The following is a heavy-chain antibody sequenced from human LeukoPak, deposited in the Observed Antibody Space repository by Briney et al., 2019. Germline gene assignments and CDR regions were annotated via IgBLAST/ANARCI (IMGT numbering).Heavy chain of an antibody. V-gene: IGHV3-53*04. J-gene: IGHJ4*02. Sequence: GGSLRLSCAASGFTVSTNCMTWVRQAPGKGLEWVSTIYSGGTTYYADSVMGRFTISRHNSRNTLYLQMNSLRAEDTAVYYCASVDTVMAYYFDLWGQGTLVTVSS. CDR3: ASVDTVMAYYFDL. CDR2: IYSGGTT. CDR1: GFTVSTNC. D-gene: IGHD5-18*01.